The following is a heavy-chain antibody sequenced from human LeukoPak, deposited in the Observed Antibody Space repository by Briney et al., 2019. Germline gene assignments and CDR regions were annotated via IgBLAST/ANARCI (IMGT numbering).Heavy chain of an antibody. CDR3: ARDLSPLIRGVIGRMGY. J-gene: IGHJ4*02. CDR2: ISGSGGST. Sequence: GGSLRLSCAASGFTFSSYAMSWVRQAPGKGLEWVSAISGSGGSTYYADSVKGRFTISRDNSKNTLYLQMNSLRAEDTDVYYCARDLSPLIRGVIGRMGYWGQGTLVTVSS. V-gene: IGHV3-23*01. D-gene: IGHD3-10*01. CDR1: GFTFSSYA.